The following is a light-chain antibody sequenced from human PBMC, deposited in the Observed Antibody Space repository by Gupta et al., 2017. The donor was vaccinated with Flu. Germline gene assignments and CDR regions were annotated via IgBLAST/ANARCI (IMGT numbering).Light chain of an antibody. Sequence: DIQMTQSPSSLSASVGDRVTITCQASQDISNYLNWYQQKPVKAPKHLIYDASNLETGVPSRFSGSGSGTDFTFTISSLQPEDIATYYCQQDDNLPLTFGGGTKVEIK. CDR2: DAS. V-gene: IGKV1-33*01. CDR1: QDISNY. CDR3: QQDDNLPLT. J-gene: IGKJ4*01.